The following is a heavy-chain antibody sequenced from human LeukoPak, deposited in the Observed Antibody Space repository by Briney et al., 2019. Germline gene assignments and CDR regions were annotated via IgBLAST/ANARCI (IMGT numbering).Heavy chain of an antibody. V-gene: IGHV1-69*13. J-gene: IGHJ5*02. CDR1: GGTINNFA. CDR3: ARDREISARPGGWFDP. CDR2: LSPVLA. Sequence: SVKVSCKVAGGTINNFAISWVRQAPGQGLEWMGGLSPVLATYAQKFQGRATITADESTDTVYMELGSLTSEDTATYFCARDREISARPGGWFDPWGQGTLVTVSS. D-gene: IGHD6-6*01.